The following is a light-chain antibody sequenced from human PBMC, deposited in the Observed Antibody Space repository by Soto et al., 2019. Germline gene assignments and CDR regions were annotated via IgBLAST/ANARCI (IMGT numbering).Light chain of an antibody. CDR2: AAS. V-gene: IGKV1-39*01. CDR1: QSISRY. J-gene: IGKJ1*01. CDR3: QQSYNTPWT. Sequence: DIQMTQSPSSLSASVGDRVTITCRARQSISRYLNWYQQQPGKPPKLLIYAASSLQSGVPSRFSGSGSGTDFTLTISSLQLEDFATYYCQQSYNTPWTFGQGTKVEIK.